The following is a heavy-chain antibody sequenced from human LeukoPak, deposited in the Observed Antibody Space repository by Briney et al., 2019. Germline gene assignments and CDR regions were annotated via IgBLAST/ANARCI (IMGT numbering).Heavy chain of an antibody. CDR1: GGSISSGDYY. CDR3: ARGQARGYGLYYFDY. V-gene: IGHV4-30-4*01. Sequence: SETLSLTCTVSGGSISSGDYYWSWIRQPPGKGLEWIGYIYYSGSTYYNPSLKSRVTISVDTSKNQFSLKLSSVTAADTAVYYCARGQARGYGLYYFDYWGQGTLVTVSS. D-gene: IGHD3/OR15-3a*01. CDR2: IYYSGST. J-gene: IGHJ4*02.